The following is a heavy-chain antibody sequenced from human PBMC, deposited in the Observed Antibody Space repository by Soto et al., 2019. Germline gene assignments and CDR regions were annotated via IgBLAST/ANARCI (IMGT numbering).Heavy chain of an antibody. CDR1: GCTFSSYT. CDR2: IIPILGIA. CDR3: ARYAIKLLLTPYFDY. Sequence: SVKVSRKASGCTFSSYTISWVRQAPGQGLEWMGRIIPILGIANYAQKFQGRVTITADKSTSTAYMELSSLRSEDTAMYYCARYAIKLLLTPYFDYWGQGTLVTVSS. V-gene: IGHV1-69*02. J-gene: IGHJ4*02. D-gene: IGHD2-15*01.